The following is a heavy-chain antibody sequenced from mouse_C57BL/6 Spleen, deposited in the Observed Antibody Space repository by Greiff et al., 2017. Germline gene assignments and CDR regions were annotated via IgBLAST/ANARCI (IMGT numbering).Heavy chain of an antibody. V-gene: IGHV7-3*01. D-gene: IGHD3-2*02. J-gene: IGHJ4*01. Sequence: EVQRVESGGGLVQPGGSLSLSCAASGFTFTDYYMSWVRQPPGKALEWLGFIRNKANGYTTEYSASVKGRFTISRDNSQSILYLQMNALRAEDSATYYCARSPLRYYAMDYWGQGTSVTVSS. CDR1: GFTFTDYY. CDR2: IRNKANGYTT. CDR3: ARSPLRYYAMDY.